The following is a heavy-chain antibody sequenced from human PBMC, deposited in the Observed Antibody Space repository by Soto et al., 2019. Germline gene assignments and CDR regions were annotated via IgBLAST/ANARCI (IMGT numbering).Heavy chain of an antibody. CDR2: MNPNSGNT. D-gene: IGHD6-6*01. V-gene: IGHV1-8*01. CDR3: ARGEYSSISNFDY. Sequence: ASVKVSCKASGYTFTSYDINWVRRATGQGLEWMGWMNPNSGNTGYAQKFQGRVTMTRNTSISTAYMELSSLRSEDTAVYYCARGEYSSISNFDYWGQGTLVTVSS. CDR1: GYTFTSYD. J-gene: IGHJ4*02.